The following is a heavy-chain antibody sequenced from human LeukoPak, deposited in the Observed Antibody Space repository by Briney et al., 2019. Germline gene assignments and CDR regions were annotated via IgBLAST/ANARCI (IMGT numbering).Heavy chain of an antibody. CDR3: ARVPLRFLEPFDN. D-gene: IGHD3-3*01. J-gene: IGHJ4*02. CDR1: GGSFKDNY. V-gene: IGHV4-34*01. Sequence: PSETLSLTCAVYGGSFKDNYWSWIRQPPVKGLEWIGEINHSGTTNYNPSLKSRVTMSLDTSKNQLSLKLNSVTAADTAVYYCARVPLRFLEPFDNWGQGTLVTVSS. CDR2: INHSGTT.